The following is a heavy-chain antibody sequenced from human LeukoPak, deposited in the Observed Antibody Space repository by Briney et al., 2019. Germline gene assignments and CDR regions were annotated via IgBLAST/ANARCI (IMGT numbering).Heavy chain of an antibody. Sequence: SETLSLTCAVYGGSIRGYYWSWIRQPPGKGLEWIGEINHSGSHNYNPSLESRVTISEDTSKNHFSLMLRSVTAADTAVYYCARGPGASVDFWGQGTLVTVSS. J-gene: IGHJ4*02. CDR2: INHSGSH. D-gene: IGHD2-2*01. CDR3: ARGPGASVDF. V-gene: IGHV4-34*01. CDR1: GGSIRGYY.